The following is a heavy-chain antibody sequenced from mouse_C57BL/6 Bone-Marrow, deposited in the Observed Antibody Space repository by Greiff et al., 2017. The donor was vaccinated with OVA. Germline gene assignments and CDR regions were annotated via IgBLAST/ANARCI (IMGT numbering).Heavy chain of an antibody. CDR3: ARDSSGYADFDY. J-gene: IGHJ2*01. Sequence: VQLQQSGPGLVKPSQSLSLTCSVTGYSITSGYYWNWIRQFPGNKLEWMGYISYDGSNNYNPSLKNRISITRDTSKNQFFLKLNSVTTEDTATYYCARDSSGYADFDYWGQGTTLTVSS. CDR2: ISYDGSN. D-gene: IGHD3-2*02. V-gene: IGHV3-6*01. CDR1: GYSITSGYY.